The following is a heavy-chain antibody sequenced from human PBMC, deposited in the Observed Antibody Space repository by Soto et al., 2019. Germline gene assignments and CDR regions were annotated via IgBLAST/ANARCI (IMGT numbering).Heavy chain of an antibody. Sequence: WVRQPPGKGLEWIGYIYYSGSTYYNPSLKSRVTISVDTSKNQFSLHLDSVTAEDTAVYYCARDGNWRLDYWGQGALVTVSS. CDR2: IYYSGST. J-gene: IGHJ4*02. CDR3: ARDGNWRLDY. V-gene: IGHV4-30-4*01. D-gene: IGHD1-1*01.